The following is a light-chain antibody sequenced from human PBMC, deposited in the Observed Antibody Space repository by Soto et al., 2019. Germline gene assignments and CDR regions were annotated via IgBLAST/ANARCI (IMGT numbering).Light chain of an antibody. CDR3: QQRNSYPIT. CDR2: KAS. J-gene: IGKJ5*01. Sequence: DIQMTQSPSTLSASVGDRVTITGRASQTISSWLAWYQQKPGKAPKLLIYKASTLKSGVPSRFSGSGSGTEFTLTISSLQPDDFATYYCQQRNSYPITFGQGTRLE. CDR1: QTISSW. V-gene: IGKV1-5*03.